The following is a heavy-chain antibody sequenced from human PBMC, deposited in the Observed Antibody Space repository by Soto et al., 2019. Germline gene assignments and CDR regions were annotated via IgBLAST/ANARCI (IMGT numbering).Heavy chain of an antibody. CDR3: ARAPNRLGGFWFDP. CDR2: ISYDGYDK. CDR1: GFIFSNYA. D-gene: IGHD1-26*01. V-gene: IGHV3-30*04. J-gene: IGHJ5*02. Sequence: QVQLVESGGGVVQPGRSLRLSCAASGFIFSNYAIHWVRQAPGKRLEWVALISYDGYDKYYTDSVKGRFTISRDNSKNTLYLQMNSLRPEDTAVYYCARAPNRLGGFWFDPWGQGTLVTVSS.